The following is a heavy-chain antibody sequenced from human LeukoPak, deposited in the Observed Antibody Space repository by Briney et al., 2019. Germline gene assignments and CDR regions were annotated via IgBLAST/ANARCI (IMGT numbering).Heavy chain of an antibody. Sequence: GESLKISCKGSGYSFTSYWISWVRQMPGKGLEWMGRIDPSDSYTNYSPSFQGHVTISADKSISTAYLQWSSLKASDTAMYYCASPGNQQPPLGYYGMDVWGKGTTVTVSS. D-gene: IGHD6-13*01. CDR2: IDPSDSYT. CDR1: GYSFTSYW. CDR3: ASPGNQQPPLGYYGMDV. J-gene: IGHJ6*04. V-gene: IGHV5-10-1*01.